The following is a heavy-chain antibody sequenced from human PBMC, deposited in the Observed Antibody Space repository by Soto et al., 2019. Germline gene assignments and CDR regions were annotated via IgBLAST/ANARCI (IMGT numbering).Heavy chain of an antibody. CDR3: ARGGVATTFDY. CDR1: GGSISSYY. V-gene: IGHV4-4*07. J-gene: IGHJ4*02. CDR2: IYSSGIT. Sequence: PSETLALTCTDSGGSISSYYWNWIRQPAGRGLEWIGRIYSSGITNYNPSLKSRVTMSVDTSNNHISLKLRSVTAADTAVYYCARGGVATTFDYWGQGIVVTVS. D-gene: IGHD1-1*01.